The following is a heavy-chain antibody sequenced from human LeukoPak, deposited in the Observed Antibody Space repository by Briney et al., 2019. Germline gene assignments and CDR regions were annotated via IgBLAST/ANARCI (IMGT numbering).Heavy chain of an antibody. D-gene: IGHD3-9*01. CDR1: GGSISSYY. J-gene: IGHJ3*02. CDR3: ARALRYFDWPDAFDI. CDR2: IYYSGST. Sequence: PSETLSLTCTVSGGSISSYYWSWIRQPLGKGLEWIGYIYYSGSTNYNPSLKSRVTISVDTSKNQFSLKLSSVTAADTAVYYCARALRYFDWPDAFDIWGQGTMVTVSS. V-gene: IGHV4-59*01.